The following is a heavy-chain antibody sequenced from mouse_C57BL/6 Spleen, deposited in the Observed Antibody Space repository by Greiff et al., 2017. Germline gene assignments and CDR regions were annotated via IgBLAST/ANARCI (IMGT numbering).Heavy chain of an antibody. CDR3: ARGALGNSFDY. CDR1: GYTFTSYW. Sequence: QVQLQQPGAELVKPGASVKLSCEASGYTFTSYWMQWVKQRPGQGLEWIGEIDPSDSYTNYNQKFKGKATLTVDTSSSTAYMQLSSLTSEDSAVYYCARGALGNSFDYWGQGTTLTVSS. CDR2: IDPSDSYT. D-gene: IGHD2-14*01. V-gene: IGHV1-50*01. J-gene: IGHJ2*01.